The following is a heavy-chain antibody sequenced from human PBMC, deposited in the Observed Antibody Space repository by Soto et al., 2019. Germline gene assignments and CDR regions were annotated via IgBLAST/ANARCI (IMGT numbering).Heavy chain of an antibody. CDR2: IYQSGST. V-gene: IGHV4-4*02. D-gene: IGHD4-4*01. J-gene: IGHJ4*02. CDR3: ARAYRGSFDS. CDR1: GGSISTNNW. Sequence: QVQLQESGPGLVKPSGTLSLTCTISGGSISTNNWWPWVHQFPGNGLEWIGEIYQSGSTTFNPSLKSRVSLSLDRSKNQFSLKLESVTAADTAIYYCARAYRGSFDSWGQGTLVTVSS.